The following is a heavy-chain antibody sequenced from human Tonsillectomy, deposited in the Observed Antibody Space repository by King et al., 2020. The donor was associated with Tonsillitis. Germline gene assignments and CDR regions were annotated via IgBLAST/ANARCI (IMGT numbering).Heavy chain of an antibody. D-gene: IGHD5-18*01. Sequence: VQLVESGGGVVQPGRSLRLSCAASGFTFSSYAMHWVRQAPGKELEWVAVISYDGSNKYYADSVKGRFTISRDNSKNTLYLQMNSLRAEDTAVYYCATSPSPSGIQLWLIHSDAFDIWGQGTMVTVSS. J-gene: IGHJ3*02. V-gene: IGHV3-30-3*01. CDR1: GFTFSSYA. CDR3: ATSPSPSGIQLWLIHSDAFDI. CDR2: ISYDGSNK.